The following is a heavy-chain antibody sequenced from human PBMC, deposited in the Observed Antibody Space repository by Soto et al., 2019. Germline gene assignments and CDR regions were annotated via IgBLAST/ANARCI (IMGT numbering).Heavy chain of an antibody. Sequence: GGSLRLSCAAAGFTFSSYSMNWVRQAPGKGLEWVSSISSTSTYIHYADSVKGRFIISRDNAKNSVFLQMNSLRAEDTAVYYCATHPLDLLQPDQYSQQWGQGTRVNVSS. CDR1: GFTFSSYS. CDR3: ATHPLDLLQPDQYSQQ. J-gene: IGHJ1*01. V-gene: IGHV3-21*01. CDR2: ISSTSTYI. D-gene: IGHD6-13*01.